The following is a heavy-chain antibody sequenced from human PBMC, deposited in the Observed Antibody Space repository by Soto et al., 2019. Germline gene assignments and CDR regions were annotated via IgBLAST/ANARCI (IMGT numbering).Heavy chain of an antibody. CDR1: GYSFTRYG. V-gene: IGHV1-18*01. CDR2: ISGYNANT. D-gene: IGHD3-16*01. CDR3: ARMGDVPYYYYGLDV. Sequence: QVQLVQSGAEVKKPGASVKVSCKASGYSFTRYGISWVRQAPGQGLEWMGWISGYNANTNYPENLQGRLTMTTDTSTSSAYMEVRNLISDDTAVYYCARMGDVPYYYYGLDVWGQGTKVTVSS. J-gene: IGHJ6*02.